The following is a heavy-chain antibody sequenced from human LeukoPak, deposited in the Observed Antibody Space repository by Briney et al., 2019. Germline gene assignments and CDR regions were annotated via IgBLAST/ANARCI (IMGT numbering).Heavy chain of an antibody. J-gene: IGHJ4*02. D-gene: IGHD1/OR15-1a*01. CDR2: SSHDGNWI. CDR3: ARDSTGTLDY. CDR1: GFTLSNYA. V-gene: IGHV3-30*01. Sequence: PETSLRLSCAASGFTLSNYAVHWVRQAPGKGLEWVAVSSHDGNWIFYADSVKGRFSISRDISTNTLYLQMNSLRDEDTALYYCARDSTGTLDYWGQGTLVTVSS.